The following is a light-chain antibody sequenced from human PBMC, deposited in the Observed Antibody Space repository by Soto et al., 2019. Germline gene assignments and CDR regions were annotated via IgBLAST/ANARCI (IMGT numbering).Light chain of an antibody. J-gene: IGKJ3*01. CDR2: LGS. CDR3: MQALQTPRT. Sequence: IVMTQSPLSLPVTPGEPASMSCRSIQSLLHSNGYNYLDWYLQKPGQSPQLLIYLGSNRASGVPDRFSGSGSGTDFTLKISRVEAEDVGVYYCMQALQTPRTFGPGTKVDIK. V-gene: IGKV2-28*01. CDR1: QSLLHSNGYNY.